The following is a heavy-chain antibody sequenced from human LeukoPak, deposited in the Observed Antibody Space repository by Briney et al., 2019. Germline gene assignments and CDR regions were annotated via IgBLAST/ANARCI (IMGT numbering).Heavy chain of an antibody. Sequence: ASVKVSCKGSGYTFTNYAVHWVRQAPGQRLEWLGWINPGNGDTKYSQNFQGRVTVTSDTSAATAYVELNSLTSEDTAVYYCARERWHCRVNCYSVYYYALDVWGQGTTITVSS. D-gene: IGHD2-15*01. V-gene: IGHV1-3*01. CDR1: GYTFTNYA. J-gene: IGHJ6*02. CDR2: INPGNGDT. CDR3: ARERWHCRVNCYSVYYYALDV.